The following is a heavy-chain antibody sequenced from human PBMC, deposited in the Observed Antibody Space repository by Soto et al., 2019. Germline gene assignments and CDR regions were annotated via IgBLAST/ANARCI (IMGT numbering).Heavy chain of an antibody. V-gene: IGHV4-59*01. CDR2: IYHSGST. CDR3: ARGFNSAGVDYFDY. D-gene: IGHD2-15*01. J-gene: IGHJ4*02. Sequence: LSLTCTVSGGSISSYYWNWIRQPPGKGLEWIGYIYHSGSTYYNPSLKSRVTISVDTSKNHFSLKLSSVTAADTAVYYCARGFNSAGVDYFDYWGQGTLVTVSS. CDR1: GGSISSYY.